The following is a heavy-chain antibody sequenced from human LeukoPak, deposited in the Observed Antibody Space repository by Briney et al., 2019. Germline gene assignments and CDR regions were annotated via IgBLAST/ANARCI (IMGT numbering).Heavy chain of an antibody. D-gene: IGHD4-23*01. CDR3: ARVRSVGGNPHAFNI. CDR1: GFTFSSYA. J-gene: IGHJ3*02. Sequence: GGSLRLSCAASGFTFSSYAMSWVRQAPGKGLEWVSAITATSLHIYYADSVKGRFTISRDNAKNSLYLQMNSLRVEDTALYYCARVRSVGGNPHAFNIWGQGTMVTVSS. V-gene: IGHV3-21*01. CDR2: ITATSLHI.